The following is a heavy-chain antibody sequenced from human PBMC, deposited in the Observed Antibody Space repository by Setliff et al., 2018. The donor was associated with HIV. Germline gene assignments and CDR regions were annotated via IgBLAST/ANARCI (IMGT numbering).Heavy chain of an antibody. D-gene: IGHD3-9*01. J-gene: IGHJ4*02. CDR2: IIPIFGTA. Sequence: SVKVSCKASGDTFSSYAISWVRQAPGQGLEWMGGIIPIFGTANYAQKFQGRVTITADESTSTAYMELSSLRSEDTAVYYCASRPITYYDILTGYYYFDYWGQGTLVTVSS. V-gene: IGHV1-69*13. CDR1: GDTFSSYA. CDR3: ASRPITYYDILTGYYYFDY.